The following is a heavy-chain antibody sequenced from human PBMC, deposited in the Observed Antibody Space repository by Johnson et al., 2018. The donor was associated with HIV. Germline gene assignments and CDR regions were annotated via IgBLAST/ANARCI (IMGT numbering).Heavy chain of an antibody. J-gene: IGHJ3*02. D-gene: IGHD5-12*01. CDR3: ARERPGSGYDWGDAFDI. V-gene: IGHV3-NL1*01. CDR2: IYSGGST. Sequence: QVQLVESGGGLVQPGRSLRLSCAASGFTFDDYAMHWVRQAPGKGLEWVSGIYSGGSTYYADSVQCRFTISRDNSKNTLYLQMNSLRAEDTAVYYCARERPGSGYDWGDAFDIWGQGTMVTVSS. CDR1: GFTFDDYA.